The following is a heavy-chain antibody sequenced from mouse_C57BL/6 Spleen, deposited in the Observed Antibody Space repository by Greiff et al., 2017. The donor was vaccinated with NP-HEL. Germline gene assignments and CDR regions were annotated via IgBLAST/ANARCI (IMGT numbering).Heavy chain of an antibody. CDR1: GYTFTSYW. Sequence: VQLQQPGAELVRPGSSVKLSCKASGYTFTSYWMHWVKQRPIQGLEWIGNIDPSDSETHYNQKFKDKATLTVDKSSSTAYMQLSSLTSEDSAVYYCASSGITPLDLHFDVWGTGTTVTVSS. V-gene: IGHV1-52*01. CDR3: ASSGITPLDLHFDV. J-gene: IGHJ1*03. CDR2: IDPSDSET. D-gene: IGHD1-1*01.